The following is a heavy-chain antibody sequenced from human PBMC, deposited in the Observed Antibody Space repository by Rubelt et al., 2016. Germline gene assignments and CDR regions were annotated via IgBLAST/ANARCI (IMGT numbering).Heavy chain of an antibody. J-gene: IGHJ4*02. D-gene: IGHD2-2*01. Sequence: GQLLESGGGLVQPGGSLRLSCAASGFTFSSYAMSWVRQAPGKGLEWVSVISGSAGRTNNADSVKGRFIISRDKSKNTLFLQMNSLRVEDTAVYYCVRAETYCGETSCSGSLDYWGQGTLVTVSS. CDR1: GFTFSSYA. V-gene: IGHV3-23*01. CDR3: VRAETYCGETSCSGSLDY. CDR2: ISGSAGRT.